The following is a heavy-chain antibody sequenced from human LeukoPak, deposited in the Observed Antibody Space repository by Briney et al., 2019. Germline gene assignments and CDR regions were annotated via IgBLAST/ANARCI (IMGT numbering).Heavy chain of an antibody. CDR2: IYYTETT. J-gene: IGHJ4*02. V-gene: IGHV4-59*11. Sequence: SETLSLTCTVSGGSLSSHYWSWIRQPPGKGLELIGHIYYTETTYYNPSLNSRVTISLDTSRNQFSLRLTSVTAADTAVYYCARFSSDCSTASCYLTYWGQGTLVTVSS. D-gene: IGHD2-2*01. CDR1: GGSLSSHY. CDR3: ARFSSDCSTASCYLTY.